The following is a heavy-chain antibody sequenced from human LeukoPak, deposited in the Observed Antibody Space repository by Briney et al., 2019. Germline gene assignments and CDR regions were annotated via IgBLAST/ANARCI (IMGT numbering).Heavy chain of an antibody. V-gene: IGHV1-18*01. CDR2: ISVYNGNT. Sequence: ASVKVSCKASGYTFTSYGISWVRQAPGQGLEWMGWISVYNGNTNYAQKVQGRVTMTTDTSTSTAYMELRSLRSDDTAVYYCARSDGDYDILTGLYYYYYMDVWGKGTTVTISS. CDR3: ARSDGDYDILTGLYYYYYMDV. J-gene: IGHJ6*03. D-gene: IGHD3-9*01. CDR1: GYTFTSYG.